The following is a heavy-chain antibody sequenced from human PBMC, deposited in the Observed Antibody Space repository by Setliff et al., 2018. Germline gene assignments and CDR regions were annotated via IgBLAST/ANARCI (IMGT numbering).Heavy chain of an antibody. CDR3: ARGEAMIVEQTDFDY. V-gene: IGHV1-2*04. J-gene: IGHJ4*02. CDR2: INPNSGGT. D-gene: IGHD3-22*01. Sequence: ASVKVSCKASGYTFTGDYMHWVRQAPGQGLEWMGWINPNSGGTNYAQKFQGWVTMTRDTSISTAYMELSRLRSDDTAVYYCARGEAMIVEQTDFDYWGQGTLVTVSS. CDR1: GYTFTGDY.